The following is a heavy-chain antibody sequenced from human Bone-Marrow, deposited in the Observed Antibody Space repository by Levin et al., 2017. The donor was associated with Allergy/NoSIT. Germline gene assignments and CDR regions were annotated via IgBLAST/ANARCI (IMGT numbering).Heavy chain of an antibody. D-gene: IGHD2-2*01. CDR2: ISSSSSYI. J-gene: IGHJ4*02. CDR1: GFTFSSYS. Sequence: KAGGSLRLSCAASGFTFSSYSMNWVRQAPGKGLEWVSSISSSSSYIYYADSVKGRFTISRDNAKNSLYLQMNSLRAEDTAVYYCARDRFVVVPAATYDYWGQGTLVTVSS. V-gene: IGHV3-21*01. CDR3: ARDRFVVVPAATYDY.